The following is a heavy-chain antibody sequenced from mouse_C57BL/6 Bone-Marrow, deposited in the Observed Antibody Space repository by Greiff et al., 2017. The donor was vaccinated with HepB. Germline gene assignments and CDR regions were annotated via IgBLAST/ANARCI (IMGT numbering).Heavy chain of an antibody. CDR1: GYTFTSYW. CDR3: LIYYYGSSFWYFDV. J-gene: IGHJ1*03. Sequence: VKLQQPGTELVKPGASVKLSCKASGYTFTSYWMHWVKQRPGQGLEWIGNINPSNGGTNYNEKFKSKATLTVDKSSSTAYMQLSSLTSEASAVYYCLIYYYGSSFWYFDVWGTGTTVTVSS. D-gene: IGHD1-1*01. V-gene: IGHV1-53*01. CDR2: INPSNGGT.